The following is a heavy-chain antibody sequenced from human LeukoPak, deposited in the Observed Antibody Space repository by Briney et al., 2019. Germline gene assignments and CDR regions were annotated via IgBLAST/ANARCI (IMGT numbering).Heavy chain of an antibody. V-gene: IGHV3-23*01. CDR3: AKDPRRNYYDSSGPPSPFDY. D-gene: IGHD3-22*01. Sequence: GGSLRLSCEASGFGVSSNAMAWVRQAPGKGLEWVSGLGSDGRTHYADSVKGRFTISRDNSKNTLYLQMNSLRAEDTAVYYCAKDPRRNYYDSSGPPSPFDYWGQGTLVTVSS. J-gene: IGHJ4*02. CDR1: GFGVSSNA. CDR2: LGSDGRT.